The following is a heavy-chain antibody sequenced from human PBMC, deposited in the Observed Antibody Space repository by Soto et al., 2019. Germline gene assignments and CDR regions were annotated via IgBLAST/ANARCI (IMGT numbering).Heavy chain of an antibody. V-gene: IGHV1-2*06. J-gene: IGHJ5*02. CDR3: ATTVAADNWFDP. CDR2: VNPNNGVT. D-gene: IGHD6-19*01. CDR1: GHSFTAYY. Sequence: GASVKVSCKASGHSFTAYYMHWVRQAPGQGLEWMGRVNPNNGVTNYAQKFQGRVTMTRDTSISTAYMELSRLRSDDTAVYYCATTVAADNWFDPWGQGTLVTVSS.